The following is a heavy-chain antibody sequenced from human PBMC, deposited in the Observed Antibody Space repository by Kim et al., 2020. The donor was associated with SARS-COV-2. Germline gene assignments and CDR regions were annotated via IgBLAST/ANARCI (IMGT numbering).Heavy chain of an antibody. CDR1: GGSISSSSYY. CDR3: ARSLHCSSTSCYGRFDP. D-gene: IGHD2-2*01. J-gene: IGHJ5*02. CDR2: IYYSGST. V-gene: IGHV4-39*07. Sequence: SETLSLTCTVSGGSISSSSYYWGWIRQPPGKGLEWIGSIYYSGSTYYNPSLKSRVTISVDTSKNQFSLKLSSVTAADTAVYYCARSLHCSSTSCYGRFDPWGQGTLVTVSS.